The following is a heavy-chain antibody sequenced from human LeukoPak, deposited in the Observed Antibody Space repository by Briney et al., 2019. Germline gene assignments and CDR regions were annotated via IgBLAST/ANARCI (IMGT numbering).Heavy chain of an antibody. Sequence: SETLSLTCTVSGYSISSGYYWGWIRQPAGKGLEWIGSIYHSGSTYYNPSLKSRVTISVDTSKNQFSLKLSSVTAADTAVYYCARSRANAFDIWGQGTMVTVSS. CDR2: IYHSGST. V-gene: IGHV4-38-2*02. CDR3: ARSRANAFDI. J-gene: IGHJ3*02. CDR1: GYSISSGYY.